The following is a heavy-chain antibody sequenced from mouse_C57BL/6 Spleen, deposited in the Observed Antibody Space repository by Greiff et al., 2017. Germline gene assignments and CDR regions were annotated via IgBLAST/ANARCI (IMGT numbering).Heavy chain of an antibody. CDR1: GYTFTSYT. D-gene: IGHD1-1*01. CDR2: INPSSGYT. CDR3: ARSSPITTVVATGYFDY. Sequence: VQLQQSGAELARPGASVKMSCKASGYTFTSYTMHWVKQRPGQGLEWIGYINPSSGYTKYNQKFKDKATLTADKSSSTAYMQLSSLTSEDSAVYYCARSSPITTVVATGYFDYWGQGTTLTVSS. J-gene: IGHJ2*01. V-gene: IGHV1-4*01.